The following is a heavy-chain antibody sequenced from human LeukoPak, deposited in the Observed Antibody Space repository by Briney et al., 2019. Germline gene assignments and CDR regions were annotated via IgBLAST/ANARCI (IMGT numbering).Heavy chain of an antibody. CDR3: ARESRISIAAAGTSGY. D-gene: IGHD6-13*01. CDR1: GYTFTSYA. Sequence: ASVKVSCKASGYTFTSYAMHWVRQAPGQRLEWMGWINAGNGNTKYSQKFRGRVTITRDTSASTAYMELSSLRSEDTAVYYCARESRISIAAAGTSGYWGQGTLVTVSS. J-gene: IGHJ4*02. V-gene: IGHV1-3*01. CDR2: INAGNGNT.